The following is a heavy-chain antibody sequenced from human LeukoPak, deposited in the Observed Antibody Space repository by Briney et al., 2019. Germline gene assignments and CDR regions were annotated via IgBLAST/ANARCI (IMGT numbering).Heavy chain of an antibody. CDR1: GFTVSSNY. CDR3: AKWPFPEGDYFDY. CDR2: IYSGGST. D-gene: IGHD2-8*01. Sequence: GGSLRLSCAASGFTVSSNYMSWVRQAPGKGLEWVSVIYSGGSTYYADSVKGRFTISRDNSKNTLYLQMNSLRAEDTAVYYCAKWPFPEGDYFDYWGQGTLVTVSS. V-gene: IGHV3-53*01. J-gene: IGHJ4*02.